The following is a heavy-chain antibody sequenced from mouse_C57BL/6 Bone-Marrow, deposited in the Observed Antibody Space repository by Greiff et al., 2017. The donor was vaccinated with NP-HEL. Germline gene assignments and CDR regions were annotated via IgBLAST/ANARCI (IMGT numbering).Heavy chain of an antibody. Sequence: EVKLVESGGGLVQPGGSLKLSCAASGFTFSDYYMYWVRQTPEKRLEWVAYISNGGGSTYYPDTVKGRFTISRDNAKNTLYLQMSRLKSEDTAMYYCARPRTGAWFAYWGQGTLVTVSA. CDR1: GFTFSDYY. CDR3: ARPRTGAWFAY. V-gene: IGHV5-12*01. D-gene: IGHD4-1*01. CDR2: ISNGGGST. J-gene: IGHJ3*01.